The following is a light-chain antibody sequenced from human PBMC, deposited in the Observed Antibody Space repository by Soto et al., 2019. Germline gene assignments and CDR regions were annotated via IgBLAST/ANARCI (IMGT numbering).Light chain of an antibody. CDR1: QAIRND. V-gene: IGKV1-6*01. J-gene: IGKJ1*01. CDR2: AAS. CDR3: LQDYTYTLT. Sequence: QMSGSPSSVSGSVGDRVTITCRGRQAIRNDLGWYQQKHGKAPNLLTYAASRVPSGVPSRFGGRGAGTDCPLTSSSLKKEDVANYYGLQDYTYTLTFGQGTQVDIK.